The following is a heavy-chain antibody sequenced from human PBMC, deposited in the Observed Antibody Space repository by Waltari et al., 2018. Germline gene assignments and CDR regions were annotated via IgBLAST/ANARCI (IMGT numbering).Heavy chain of an antibody. Sequence: QVQLQQWGAGLLKPSETLSLTCAVYGGSFSGYYWSWIRQPPGKGREWSGELTHSGSTNYHPPLKTRVTISVDTSKNQFSLKLSSMTAADTAVYYCARGRDYGDYLHAVDIWGQGTMVTVSS. CDR2: LTHSGST. V-gene: IGHV4-34*01. J-gene: IGHJ3*02. CDR3: ARGRDYGDYLHAVDI. CDR1: GGSFSGYY. D-gene: IGHD4-17*01.